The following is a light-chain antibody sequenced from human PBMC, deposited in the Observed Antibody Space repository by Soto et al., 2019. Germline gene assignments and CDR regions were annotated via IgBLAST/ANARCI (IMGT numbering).Light chain of an antibody. CDR1: NSDVGGYNY. Sequence: QSALTQPPSASGSPGQSVTISCTGTNSDVGGYNYVSWYQQYPGKAPKLIIYEVNERPSGVPDRFSGSKSGNTASLTVSGHQTADEADYYCSSYAGSNWYVFGTGTKLTVL. J-gene: IGLJ1*01. V-gene: IGLV2-8*01. CDR2: EVN. CDR3: SSYAGSNWYV.